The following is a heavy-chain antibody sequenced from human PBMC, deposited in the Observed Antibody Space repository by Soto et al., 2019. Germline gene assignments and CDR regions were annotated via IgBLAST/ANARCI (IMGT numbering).Heavy chain of an antibody. Sequence: QVQLVESGGGVVQPGRSLRLSCAASGFTFSSYAMHWVRQAPGKGLEWVAVISYDGSNKYYADSVKGRFTISRDNSKNTLYLQMNSLRAEDTAVYYCARDLTTMVRGVTDYWGQGTLVTVSS. J-gene: IGHJ4*02. CDR2: ISYDGSNK. CDR1: GFTFSSYA. V-gene: IGHV3-30-3*01. CDR3: ARDLTTMVRGVTDY. D-gene: IGHD3-10*01.